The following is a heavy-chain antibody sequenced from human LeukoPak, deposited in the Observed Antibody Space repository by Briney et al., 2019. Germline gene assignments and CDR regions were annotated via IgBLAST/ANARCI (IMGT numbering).Heavy chain of an antibody. D-gene: IGHD3-22*01. J-gene: IGHJ2*01. CDR2: IGSSGTPI. Sequence: GGSLRLSCAASGFTFSRYSMNWVRQAPGKGLEWVSYIGSSGTPIYYGDSVYGDSLKGRFTVSRDSAKNSLYLQMNSLRAEDTALYHCARGYYDSSGYYDWYFDLWGRGTLVTVSS. V-gene: IGHV3-48*01. CDR3: ARGYYDSSGYYDWYFDL. CDR1: GFTFSRYS.